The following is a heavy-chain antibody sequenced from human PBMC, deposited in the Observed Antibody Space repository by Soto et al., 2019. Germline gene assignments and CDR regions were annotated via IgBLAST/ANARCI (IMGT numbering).Heavy chain of an antibody. CDR3: GRPRQQGELSLY. V-gene: IGHV5-51*01. CDR2: IYPGDSDT. CDR1: GYSFSSYW. D-gene: IGHD3-16*02. Sequence: PGESLKISCKGSGYSFSSYWIAWVRQMPGKGLEWMGIIYPGDSDTKYSPSFQGQVSFSADKSINTAYLQWNSLRASDTAVYYCGRPRQQGELSLYWGQGTLVTVSS. J-gene: IGHJ4*02.